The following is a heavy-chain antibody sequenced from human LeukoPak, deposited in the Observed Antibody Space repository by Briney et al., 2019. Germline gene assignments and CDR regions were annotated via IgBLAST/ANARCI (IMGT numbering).Heavy chain of an antibody. CDR2: IYHSGST. CDR1: GGSISSSNW. D-gene: IGHD3-10*01. V-gene: IGHV4-4*02. Sequence: SETLSLTCAASGGSISSSNWWSWVRQPPGKGLEWIGEIYHSGSTNYNPSLKSRVTISVDTSKNQFSLKLSSVTAADTAVYYCARDRAGSGLWFGELFSYWGQGTLVTVSS. J-gene: IGHJ4*02. CDR3: ARDRAGSGLWFGELFSY.